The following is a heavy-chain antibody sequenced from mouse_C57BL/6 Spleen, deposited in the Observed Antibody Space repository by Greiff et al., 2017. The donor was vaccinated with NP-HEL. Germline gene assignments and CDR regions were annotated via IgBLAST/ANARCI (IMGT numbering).Heavy chain of an antibody. CDR2: IRSKSNNYAT. D-gene: IGHD1-1*01. J-gene: IGHJ4*01. CDR1: GFSFNTYA. V-gene: IGHV10-1*01. CDR3: VRQNYGSIMDY. Sequence: EVQLVESGGGLVQPKGSLKLSCAASGFSFNTYAMNWVRQAPGKGLEWVARIRSKSNNYATYYADSVKDRFTISRDDSESMLYLQMNNLKTEDTAMYYCVRQNYGSIMDYWGQGTSVTVSS.